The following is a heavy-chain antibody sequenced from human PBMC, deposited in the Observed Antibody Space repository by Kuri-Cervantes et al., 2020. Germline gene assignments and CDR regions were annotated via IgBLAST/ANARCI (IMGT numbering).Heavy chain of an antibody. CDR2: IYYSGST. V-gene: IGHV4-61*08. Sequence: SETLSLTCTVSGGSISSGDYYWSWIRQPPGKGLEWIGYIYYSGSTNYNPSLKSRVTISVDTSKNQFSLKLSSVTAADTAAYYCAREAGGYFDYWGQGTLVTVSS. CDR3: AREAGGYFDY. D-gene: IGHD3-16*01. J-gene: IGHJ4*02. CDR1: GGSISSGDYY.